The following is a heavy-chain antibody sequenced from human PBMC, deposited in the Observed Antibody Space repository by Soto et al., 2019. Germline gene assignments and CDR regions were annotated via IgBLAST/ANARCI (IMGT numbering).Heavy chain of an antibody. CDR2: ISGSGGST. CDR3: ARRGSGSYYDY. D-gene: IGHD1-26*01. V-gene: IGHV3-23*01. CDR1: GFTFSSYA. Sequence: EVQLLESGGGLVQPGGSLRLSCAASGFTFSSYAMRWVRQAPVKGLEWVSAISGSGGSTYYADSVKGRFTISRDNSKKTLYVQMNSLRAVDTVGYNCARRGSGSYYDYWGQGTLVTVSS. J-gene: IGHJ4*02.